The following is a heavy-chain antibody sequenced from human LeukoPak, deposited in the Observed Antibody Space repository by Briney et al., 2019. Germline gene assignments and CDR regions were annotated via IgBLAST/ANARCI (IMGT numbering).Heavy chain of an antibody. V-gene: IGHV1-2*02. J-gene: IGHJ6*02. D-gene: IGHD6-13*01. CDR2: INPNSGGT. CDR1: GYTFTDYY. Sequence: GASVKVSCKPSGYTFTDYYMHWVQQAPGQTLEWMGWINPNSGGTNYAQKFQGRVTMTRDTSISTAYMELSRLRSDDTAVYYCARTKYSSSSVEDGMDVWGQGTTVTVSS. CDR3: ARTKYSSSSVEDGMDV.